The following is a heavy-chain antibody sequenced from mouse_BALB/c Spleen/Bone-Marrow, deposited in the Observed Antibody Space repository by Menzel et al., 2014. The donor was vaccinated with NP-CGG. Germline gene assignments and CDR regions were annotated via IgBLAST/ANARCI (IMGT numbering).Heavy chain of an antibody. J-gene: IGHJ3*01. CDR2: INPDSSTI. CDR1: GFDFSRYW. D-gene: IGHD1-1*01. Sequence: EVKLMESGGGLVQPRGSLKLSCAASGFDFSRYWMSWVRQAPGKGLEWIGEINPDSSTINYTPSLKDKFIISRDSAKNTLYLQMSKVRSEDTALYYCARLSYYGRFAYWGQGTLVTVSA. V-gene: IGHV4-1*02. CDR3: ARLSYYGRFAY.